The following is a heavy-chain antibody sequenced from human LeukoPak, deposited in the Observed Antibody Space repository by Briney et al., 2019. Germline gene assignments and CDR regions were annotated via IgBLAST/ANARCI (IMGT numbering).Heavy chain of an antibody. J-gene: IGHJ4*02. V-gene: IGHV3-30-3*01. Sequence: GGALRLSCAASGFTFSSYAMHWVRQAPGKGLEWVAVISYDGSNKYYADSVKGRFTISRDNSKNTLYLQMNSLRAEDTAVYYCARVAVAGTLREPFDYWGQGTLVTVSS. CDR2: ISYDGSNK. CDR3: ARVAVAGTLREPFDY. CDR1: GFTFSSYA. D-gene: IGHD6-19*01.